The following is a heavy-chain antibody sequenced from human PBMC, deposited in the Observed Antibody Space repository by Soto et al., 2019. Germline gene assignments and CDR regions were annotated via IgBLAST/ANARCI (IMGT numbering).Heavy chain of an antibody. CDR1: GYTFTGYY. Sequence: ASVKVSCKASGYTFTGYYMHWVRQSPGQGLEWMGWINPNSGGTNYAQKFQGRVTMTRDTSISTAYMELSRLRSDDTAVYYCASYCDILTGAYYYYGMDVWGQGTTVTVSS. V-gene: IGHV1-2*02. CDR3: ASYCDILTGAYYYYGMDV. D-gene: IGHD3-9*01. J-gene: IGHJ6*02. CDR2: INPNSGGT.